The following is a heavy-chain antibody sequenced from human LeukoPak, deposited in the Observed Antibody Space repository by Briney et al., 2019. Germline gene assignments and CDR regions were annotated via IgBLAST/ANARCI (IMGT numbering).Heavy chain of an antibody. D-gene: IGHD5-18*01. CDR2: INPNSGAT. Sequence: ASVKVSCKASGSTFTGSYTHWVQQAPGQGLEWMGWINPNSGATNYGQKFQGRVTMTRDTSFSTAYMELSRLRSDDTAVYYCARSLGYSYGPFDYWGQGTLVTVSS. CDR1: GSTFTGSY. J-gene: IGHJ4*02. CDR3: ARSLGYSYGPFDY. V-gene: IGHV1-2*02.